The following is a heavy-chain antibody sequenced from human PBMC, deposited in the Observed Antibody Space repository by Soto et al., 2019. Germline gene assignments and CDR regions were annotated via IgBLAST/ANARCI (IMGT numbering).Heavy chain of an antibody. CDR3: ARDDFVVATIPYYYYGMDV. J-gene: IGHJ6*02. D-gene: IGHD5-12*01. CDR1: GFTFSSYA. Sequence: GGSLRLSCAASGFTFSSYAMHWVRQAPGKGLEWVAVISYDGSNKYYADSVKGRFTISRDNSKNTLYLQMNSLRAEDTAVYYCARDDFVVATIPYYYYGMDVWGQGTTVTVSS. V-gene: IGHV3-30-3*01. CDR2: ISYDGSNK.